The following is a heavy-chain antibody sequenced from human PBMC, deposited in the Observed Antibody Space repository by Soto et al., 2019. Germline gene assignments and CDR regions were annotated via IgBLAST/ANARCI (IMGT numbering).Heavy chain of an antibody. CDR2: INPNSGGT. D-gene: IGHD2-15*01. J-gene: IGHJ3*02. CDR3: ARRRLLRNRPAFDI. CDR1: GYTFTGYY. Sequence: ASVKVSCKASGYTFTGYYMHWVRQAPGQGLEWMGWINPNSGGTNYAQKFQGWVTMTRDTSISTAYMELSRLRSDDTAVYYCARRRLLRNRPAFDIWGQGTMVTVSS. V-gene: IGHV1-2*04.